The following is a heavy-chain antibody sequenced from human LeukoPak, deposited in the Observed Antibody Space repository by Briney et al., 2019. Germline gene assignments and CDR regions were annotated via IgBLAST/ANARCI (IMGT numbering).Heavy chain of an antibody. CDR3: ARAGKCSGGSCYYFDY. J-gene: IGHJ4*02. V-gene: IGHV3-30-3*01. CDR1: AFTFSSYA. CDR2: ISYDGSNN. D-gene: IGHD2-15*01. Sequence: GGSLRLSCPPSAFTFSSYAMHWVSQVPGKGMGWVAVISYDGSNNYYADSVKGRFSIPRDNSKNTLYLQMHSLRAEDTAVYYCARAGKCSGGSCYYFDYWGQGTLVTVSS.